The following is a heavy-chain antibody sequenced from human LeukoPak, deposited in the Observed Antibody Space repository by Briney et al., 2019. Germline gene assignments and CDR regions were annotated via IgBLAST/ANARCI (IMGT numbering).Heavy chain of an antibody. Sequence: SDTLSLTCAVYGGSFSGYYWSWIRQPPGKGLEWIGEINHSGSTNYNPSLRSRVTISIDTSKNQFSLKLSSVTVADTAVYYCARPAFSGELLLPGAFDIWGQGTMVTVSS. V-gene: IGHV4-34*01. D-gene: IGHD1-26*01. CDR3: ARPAFSGELLLPGAFDI. J-gene: IGHJ3*02. CDR1: GGSFSGYY. CDR2: INHSGST.